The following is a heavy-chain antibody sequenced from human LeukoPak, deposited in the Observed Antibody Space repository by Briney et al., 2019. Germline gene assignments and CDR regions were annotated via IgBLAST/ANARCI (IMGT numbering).Heavy chain of an antibody. D-gene: IGHD6-13*01. CDR2: ISGSGGST. CDR3: ARGRRWQQLVAKPDY. J-gene: IGHJ4*02. Sequence: PGGSLRLSCAASGFTFSSYAMSWVRQAPGKGLEWVSAISGSGGSTYYADSVKGRFTISRDNSKNTLYLQMNSLRAEDTAVYYCARGRRWQQLVAKPDYWGQGTLVTVSS. CDR1: GFTFSSYA. V-gene: IGHV3-23*01.